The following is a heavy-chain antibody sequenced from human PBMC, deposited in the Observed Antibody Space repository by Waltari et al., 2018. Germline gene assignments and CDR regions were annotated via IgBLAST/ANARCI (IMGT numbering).Heavy chain of an antibody. V-gene: IGHV1-24*01. CDR1: GYTFTSYY. J-gene: IGHJ4*02. CDR2: FDPEDGET. D-gene: IGHD3-22*01. Sequence: QVQLVQSGAEVKKPGASVKVSCKASGYTFTSYYMHWVRQAPGKGLGWMGGFDPEDGETIYAQKFQGRVTMTEDTSTDTAYMELSSLRSEDTAVYYCATEYYYDSSGYYSFSGEFDYWGQGTLVTVSS. CDR3: ATEYYYDSSGYYSFSGEFDY.